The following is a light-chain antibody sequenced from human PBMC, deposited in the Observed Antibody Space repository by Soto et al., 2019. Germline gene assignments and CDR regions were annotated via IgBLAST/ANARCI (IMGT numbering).Light chain of an antibody. Sequence: QSVLTQPRSVSGSPGQSVTISCTGTSSDVGGYNFVSWYQQCPGKAPKLIIYDVTKGPSGVPDRFSGSKSGNTASLTISGLQTDDEADYYCCSYAGSYTHVFGTGTKVTVL. CDR3: CSYAGSYTHV. J-gene: IGLJ1*01. V-gene: IGLV2-11*01. CDR1: SSDVGGYNF. CDR2: DVT.